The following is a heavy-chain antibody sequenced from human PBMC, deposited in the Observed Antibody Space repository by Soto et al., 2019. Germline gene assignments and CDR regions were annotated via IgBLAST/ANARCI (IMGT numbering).Heavy chain of an antibody. CDR2: ISSSSSYT. Sequence: GGSLRLSCAASGFTFSDYYMSWIRQAPGKGLEWVSYISSSSSYTNYADSVKGRFTISRDSAKNSLYLQMNSLRAEDTAVYYFARDKGYSYGSFDYWGQGTLVTVSS. V-gene: IGHV3-11*06. CDR3: ARDKGYSYGSFDY. J-gene: IGHJ4*02. D-gene: IGHD5-18*01. CDR1: GFTFSDYY.